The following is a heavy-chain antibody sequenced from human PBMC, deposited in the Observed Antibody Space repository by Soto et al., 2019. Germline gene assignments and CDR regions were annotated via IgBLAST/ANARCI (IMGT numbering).Heavy chain of an antibody. CDR3: AKDRTPIAATGSFDY. D-gene: IGHD6-13*01. V-gene: IGHV3-30-3*01. J-gene: IGHJ4*02. Sequence: QLVESGGGVVQPGRSLRLSCVVAGLTFSRYAMHWVRQAPGKGLEWVAVISYDGNNEYYADSVQGRFTISRDNSKNTLYLQMNSLRVEDSAVYYCAKDRTPIAATGSFDYWGQGTLVTVSS. CDR1: GLTFSRYA. CDR2: ISYDGNNE.